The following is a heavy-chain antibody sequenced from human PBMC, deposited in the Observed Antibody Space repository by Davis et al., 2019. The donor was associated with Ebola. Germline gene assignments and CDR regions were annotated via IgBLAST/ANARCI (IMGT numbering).Heavy chain of an antibody. D-gene: IGHD4/OR15-4a*01. CDR2: IYPGDSDT. CDR3: ARLDYDATGDGAFDI. CDR1: GYSFTNYW. Sequence: GESLKISCKGSGYSFTNYWIGWVRQMPGKGLEWMGIIYPGDSDTRYRPSFQGQVTISADKSITTAYLQWSSLKASDTAMYYCARLDYDATGDGAFDIWGQGTMVTVSS. J-gene: IGHJ3*02. V-gene: IGHV5-51*01.